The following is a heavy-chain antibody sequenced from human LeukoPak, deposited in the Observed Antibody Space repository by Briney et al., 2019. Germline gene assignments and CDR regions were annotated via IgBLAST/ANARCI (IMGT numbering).Heavy chain of an antibody. CDR3: ARDSTAMTGLNMDV. Sequence: ASVKVSCKASGYTFTDYHIHWLRQAPGQGLEWMGWVNSDSGGTNYAQKFQGRVTMTRDTSITIAYMELSSLRSDDAAIYYCARDSTAMTGLNMDVWGQGTTVTVSS. V-gene: IGHV1-2*02. J-gene: IGHJ6*02. D-gene: IGHD5-18*01. CDR2: VNSDSGGT. CDR1: GYTFTDYH.